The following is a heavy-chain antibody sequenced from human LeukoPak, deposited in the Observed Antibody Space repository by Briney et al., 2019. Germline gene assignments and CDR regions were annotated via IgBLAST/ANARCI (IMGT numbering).Heavy chain of an antibody. CDR2: LFYTGTT. J-gene: IGHJ4*02. CDR3: ARGASSTWPFDY. D-gene: IGHD6-13*01. V-gene: IGHV4-59*13. CDR1: GGSISSYY. Sequence: SETLSLTCAVYGGSISSYYWSWIRQPPGKGLEYIGYLFYTGTTNYSPSLKSRVTISLDRSKNQFSLRLSSVTAADTAVYYCARGASSTWPFDYWGEGTLVTVSS.